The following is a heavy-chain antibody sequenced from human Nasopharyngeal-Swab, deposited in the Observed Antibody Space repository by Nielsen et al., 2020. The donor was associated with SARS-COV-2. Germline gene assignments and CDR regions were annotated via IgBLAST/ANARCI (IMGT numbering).Heavy chain of an antibody. V-gene: IGHV3-64*01. D-gene: IGHD2-15*01. CDR2: ISGDGGTT. CDR3: ARALGGHPDS. Sequence: GESLKIPCAASGFNLRSYAMHWVRQAPGKGLEYVSVISGDGGTTFYANSVKGRFTISRDNSKNTLYLQMGSLRPEDTAVYYCARALGGHPDSWGQGTLVTISS. J-gene: IGHJ5*01. CDR1: GFNLRSYA.